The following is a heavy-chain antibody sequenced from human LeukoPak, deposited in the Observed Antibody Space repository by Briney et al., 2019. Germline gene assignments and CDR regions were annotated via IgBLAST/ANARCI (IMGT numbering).Heavy chain of an antibody. J-gene: IGHJ4*02. CDR3: ARVVSFTSDY. CDR1: GFTFNSYA. CDR2: ISGSGGIT. Sequence: GGSLRLSCAASGFTFNSYAMNWVRQAPGKGLEWVSVISGSGGITYYAEPVKGRFTISRDNSKNTLYLQMNSLRAEDTALYYCARVVSFTSDYWGQGILVTVSS. V-gene: IGHV3-23*01.